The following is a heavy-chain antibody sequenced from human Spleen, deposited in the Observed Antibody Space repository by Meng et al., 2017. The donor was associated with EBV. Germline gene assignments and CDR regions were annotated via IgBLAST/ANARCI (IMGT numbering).Heavy chain of an antibody. V-gene: IGHV1-69*06. CDR3: AIGITFFGVVRS. D-gene: IGHD3-3*01. CDR2: IFSMFGTT. J-gene: IGHJ4*02. CDR1: GGSISSYA. Sequence: QVQLWQSGAEVKKPGSSVRVSCKAAGGSISSYAVSWVRQAPGQGLEWMAGIFSMFGTTNNTQKFQGRVTVTADRSTNTAYMELSSLRSEDTAVYYCAIGITFFGVVRSWGQGTLVTVSS.